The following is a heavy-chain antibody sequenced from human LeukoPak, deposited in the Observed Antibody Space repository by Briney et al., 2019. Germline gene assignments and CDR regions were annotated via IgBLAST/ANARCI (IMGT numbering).Heavy chain of an antibody. CDR1: GFSFSGYA. Sequence: GGSLRLSCASSGFSFSGYAMIWVRQAPGKGLELVSTISGSGASTFYADSVRGRFITSKDIPSNIVYLQMNSLRAEDTAAYYCAKGSRGYTNYYFDYWGQGTLVTVSS. D-gene: IGHD2-2*02. CDR3: AKGSRGYTNYYFDY. J-gene: IGHJ4*02. V-gene: IGHV3-23*01. CDR2: ISGSGAST.